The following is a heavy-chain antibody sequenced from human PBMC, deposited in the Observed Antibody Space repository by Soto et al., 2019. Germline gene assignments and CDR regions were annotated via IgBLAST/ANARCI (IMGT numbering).Heavy chain of an antibody. V-gene: IGHV4-59*01. J-gene: IGHJ6*02. CDR3: ARDRLVPYFYYCMDV. D-gene: IGHD2-2*01. CDR2: IYYSGST. Sequence: SETLSLTCTVSGGSISSYYWSWIRQPPGKGLEWIGYIYYSGSTNYNPSLKSRVTISVDTSKNQFSLKLSSVTAADTAVYYCARDRLVPYFYYCMDVWGQGTTVTVSS. CDR1: GGSISSYY.